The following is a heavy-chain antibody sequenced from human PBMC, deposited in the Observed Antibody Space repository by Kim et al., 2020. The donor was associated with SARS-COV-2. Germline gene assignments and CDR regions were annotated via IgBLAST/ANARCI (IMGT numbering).Heavy chain of an antibody. V-gene: IGHV4-31*01. CDR3: ARAVFGGYQFDY. D-gene: IGHD3-3*01. Sequence: SETLSLTCTVSGGSISSDAFYWSWIRQHPGKGLEWIGYIYYSGNTYYNPSLKSQVTISLDTSKNQFSLKLSSVTAADTAVYYCARAVFGGYQFDYWGQGTLVTVSS. CDR2: IYYSGNT. CDR1: GGSISSDAFY. J-gene: IGHJ4*02.